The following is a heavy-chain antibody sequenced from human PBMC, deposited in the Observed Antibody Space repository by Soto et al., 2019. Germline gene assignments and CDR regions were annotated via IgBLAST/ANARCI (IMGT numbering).Heavy chain of an antibody. CDR2: IYYSGST. V-gene: IGHV4-31*03. D-gene: IGHD3-10*01. J-gene: IGHJ6*02. Sequence: SETLSLTCTVSGGSISSGGYYWSWIRQHPGKGLEWIGYIYYSGSTYYNPSLKSRVTISVDTSKNQFSLKLSSVTAADTAVYYRARVFGFGGMDVWGQRTTVTVSS. CDR3: ARVFGFGGMDV. CDR1: GGSISSGGYY.